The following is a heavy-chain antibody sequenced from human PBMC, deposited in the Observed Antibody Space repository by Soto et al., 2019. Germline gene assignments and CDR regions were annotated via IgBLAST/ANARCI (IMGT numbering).Heavy chain of an antibody. V-gene: IGHV3-23*01. CDR1: GFAFRNYA. CDR2: VSGSGPTT. Sequence: SLRRSCVAAGFAFRNYAMNWGRQSPGNGLEWASSVSGSGPTTYHADSVKGRLTRARDNSKDMVYLHMNNLRVEDTGVYYCAKDVLFCSGGSSLVGPAYKYDRWGQGTLVTCSS. CDR3: AKDVLFCSGGSSLVGPAYKYDR. J-gene: IGHJ4*02. D-gene: IGHD2-15*01.